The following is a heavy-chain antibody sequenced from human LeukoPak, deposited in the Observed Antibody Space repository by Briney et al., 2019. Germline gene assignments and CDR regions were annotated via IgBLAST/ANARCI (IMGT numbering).Heavy chain of an antibody. CDR3: ARDVPSLRYFDWLPSYYYYYMDV. J-gene: IGHJ6*03. CDR2: IKQDGSEK. CDR1: GFTFSSYG. D-gene: IGHD3-9*01. V-gene: IGHV3-7*01. Sequence: TGGSLRLSCAASGFTFSSYGMHWVRQAPGKGLEWVANIKQDGSEKYYVDSVKGRFTISRDNAKNSLYLQMNSLRAEDTAVYYCARDVPSLRYFDWLPSYYYYYMDVWGKGTTVTVSS.